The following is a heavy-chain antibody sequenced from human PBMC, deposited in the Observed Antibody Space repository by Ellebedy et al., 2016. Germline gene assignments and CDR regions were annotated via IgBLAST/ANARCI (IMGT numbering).Heavy chain of an antibody. CDR3: RQGHYARN. J-gene: IGHJ4*02. CDR1: GFTFSSYS. CDR2: IDSSSGNI. V-gene: IGHV3-48*01. D-gene: IGHD3-16*01. Sequence: GESLKISCAASGFTFSSYSMIWVRQAPGKGLEWVSHIDSSSGNIVYTDSVKGRFIISRDNFRNTLYLQMNNLRAEDTATYYCRQGHYARNWGQGTRVIVTS.